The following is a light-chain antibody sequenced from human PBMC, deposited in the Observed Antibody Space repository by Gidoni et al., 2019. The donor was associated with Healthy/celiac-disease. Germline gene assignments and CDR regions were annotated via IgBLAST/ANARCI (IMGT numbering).Light chain of an antibody. CDR2: DVS. V-gene: IGLV2-14*01. CDR1: SSAGGGYNY. J-gene: IGLJ3*02. CDR3: SSYTSSSTLDWV. Sequence: QSALTQPASVSGSPGQSITISCTGTSSAGGGYNYVSCYQQHPGKAPKLLIYDVSNRPSGVSNRFSGSKSGNTASLTISGLQAEDEADYYCSSYTSSSTLDWVFGGGTKLTVL.